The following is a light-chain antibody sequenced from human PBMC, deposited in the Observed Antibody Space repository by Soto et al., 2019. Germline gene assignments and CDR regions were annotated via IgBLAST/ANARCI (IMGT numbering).Light chain of an antibody. CDR2: DAS. V-gene: IGKV1-33*01. J-gene: IGKJ4*01. Sequence: DIQMTQSPSSLSASVGYRVTITCQASQDISNYLNWYQQKPGKAAKLLIYDASNLETGVPSRYSGNGSGTDFTFTISSLQPEDIATYSCQQYDNLPLTFGGGTKVEIK. CDR3: QQYDNLPLT. CDR1: QDISNY.